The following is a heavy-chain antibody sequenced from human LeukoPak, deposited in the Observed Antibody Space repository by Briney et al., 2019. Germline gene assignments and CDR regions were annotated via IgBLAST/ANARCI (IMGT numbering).Heavy chain of an antibody. Sequence: SVKVSCKASGGTFSSYAISWVRQAPGQGLEWMGRIIPIFGTANYAQKFQGRVTIITDESTSAAYMELSSLRSEDTAVYYCASDLTYYGSGSYDYWGQGTLVTVSS. CDR2: IIPIFGTA. CDR1: GGTFSSYA. J-gene: IGHJ4*02. CDR3: ASDLTYYGSGSYDY. V-gene: IGHV1-69*05. D-gene: IGHD3-10*01.